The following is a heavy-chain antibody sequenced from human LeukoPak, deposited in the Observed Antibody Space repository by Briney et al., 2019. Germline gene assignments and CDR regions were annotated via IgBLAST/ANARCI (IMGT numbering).Heavy chain of an antibody. J-gene: IGHJ3*02. Sequence: PGGSLRLSCVASGVTLSNYWMSWVRQAPGKGLEWVAVISYDGSNKYYADSVKGRFTISRDNSKNTLYLQMNSLRAEDTAVYYCATVAGAFDIWGQGTMVTVSS. V-gene: IGHV3-30*03. CDR2: ISYDGSNK. CDR3: ATVAGAFDI. D-gene: IGHD6-19*01. CDR1: GVTLSNYW.